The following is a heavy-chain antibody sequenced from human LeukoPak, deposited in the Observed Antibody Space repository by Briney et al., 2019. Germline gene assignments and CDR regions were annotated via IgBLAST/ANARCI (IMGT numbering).Heavy chain of an antibody. Sequence: PGGSLRLSCAASGFTFSNYAMHWVRQAPGKGLEWVVVISYDGSNKYYADSVKGRFTISRDNSKNTLYLQMSSLRAEDTAVYYCARGSAVGWLQLYYFDYWGQGTLVTVPS. J-gene: IGHJ4*02. CDR1: GFTFSNYA. D-gene: IGHD5-24*01. CDR3: ARGSAVGWLQLYYFDY. CDR2: ISYDGSNK. V-gene: IGHV3-30-3*01.